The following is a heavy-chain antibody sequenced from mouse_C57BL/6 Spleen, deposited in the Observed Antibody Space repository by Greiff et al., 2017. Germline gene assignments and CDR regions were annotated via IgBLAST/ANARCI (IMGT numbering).Heavy chain of an antibody. CDR1: GYTFTDYY. Sequence: EVKLQQSGPELVKPGASVKISCKASGYTFTDYYMNWVKQSHGKSLEWIGDINPNNGGTSYNQKFKGKATLTVDKSSSTAYMELRSLTSEDSAVYYCARDGSSGYWGQGTTLTVSS. CDR3: ARDGSSGY. D-gene: IGHD1-1*01. V-gene: IGHV1-26*01. J-gene: IGHJ2*01. CDR2: INPNNGGT.